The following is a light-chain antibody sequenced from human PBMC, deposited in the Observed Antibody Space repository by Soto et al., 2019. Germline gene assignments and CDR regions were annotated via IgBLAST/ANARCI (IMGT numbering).Light chain of an antibody. V-gene: IGKV3-15*01. CDR3: QQYNDWPLT. CDR1: QSVNSN. J-gene: IGKJ4*01. Sequence: EIVMTQSPATLSVSPGERATLSCRASQSVNSNLAWYQQKPGQAPRLLIYYASPRATGIPARFSGSGSGTEFTLTISSLQSEDFAVYYCQQYNDWPLTFGGGTKVDIK. CDR2: YAS.